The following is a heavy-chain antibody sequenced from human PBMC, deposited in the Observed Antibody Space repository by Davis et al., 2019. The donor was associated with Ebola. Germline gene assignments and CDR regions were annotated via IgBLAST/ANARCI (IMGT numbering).Heavy chain of an antibody. CDR2: INPSGGST. CDR3: ASTPVPPGYSSSWYFSSLDY. D-gene: IGHD6-13*01. J-gene: IGHJ4*02. Sequence: ASVKVSCKASGYTFTSYYMHWVRQPPGQGLEWMGIINPSGGSTSYAQKFQGRVTMTRDTSTSTVYMELSSLRSEDTAVYYCASTPVPPGYSSSWYFSSLDYWGQGTLVTVSS. V-gene: IGHV1-46*01. CDR1: GYTFTSYY.